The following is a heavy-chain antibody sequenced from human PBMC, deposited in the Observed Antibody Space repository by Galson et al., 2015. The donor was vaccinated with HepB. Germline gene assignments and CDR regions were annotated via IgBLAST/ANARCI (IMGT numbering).Heavy chain of an antibody. J-gene: IGHJ4*02. V-gene: IGHV3-23*01. CDR2: ISGSGGST. D-gene: IGHD1-7*01. Sequence: SLRLSCAASGFTFSSYAMSWVRQAPGKGLEWVSAISGSGGSTYYADSVKGRFTISRDNSKNTLYLQMNSLRAEDTAVYYCAKGNWNFFLLFDYWGQGTLVTVSS. CDR3: AKGNWNFFLLFDY. CDR1: GFTFSSYA.